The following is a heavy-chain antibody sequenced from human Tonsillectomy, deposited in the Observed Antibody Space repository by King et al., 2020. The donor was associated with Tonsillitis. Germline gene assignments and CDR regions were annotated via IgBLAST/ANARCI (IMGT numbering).Heavy chain of an antibody. CDR2: INNVGST. Sequence: VQLVESGGGLVQPGGSLSLSCAASGFTVSSKYMSWVRQAPGKGLEWVSIINNVGSTYYADSLKGRFTSTSDNSKNTLYLQMNSLRAEDTAVYYCARDSVWAGYYFDYWGQGTLVTVSS. CDR3: ARDSVWAGYYFDY. CDR1: GFTVSSKY. J-gene: IGHJ4*02. D-gene: IGHD3/OR15-3a*01. V-gene: IGHV3-66*01.